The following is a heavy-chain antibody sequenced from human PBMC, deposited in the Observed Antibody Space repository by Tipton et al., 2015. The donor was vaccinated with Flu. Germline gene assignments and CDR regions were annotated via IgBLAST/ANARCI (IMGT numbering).Heavy chain of an antibody. J-gene: IGHJ5*01. V-gene: IGHV4-39*07. CDR2: IYYTGYP. D-gene: IGHD3-16*01. CDR3: AKVLFGWVES. Sequence: TLSLTCTVSGGSISSSSHYWGWIRQAPGRGLEWVGSIYYTGYPYYNSSLKSRLAMSIDTSKKQFSLRLSSVTAADTAVYYCAKVLFGWVESWAQGILVTVSS. CDR1: GGSISSSSHY.